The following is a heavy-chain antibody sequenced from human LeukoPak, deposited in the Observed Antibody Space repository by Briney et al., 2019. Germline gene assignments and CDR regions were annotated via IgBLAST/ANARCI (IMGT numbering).Heavy chain of an antibody. Sequence: PSETLSLTCTVSGGSISISSYYCGWIRQPPGKGLEWIGSIYYSGSTYYNPSLKSRVTISVDTSKNQFSLKLSSVTAADTAVYYCAMSTPNNWFDPWGQGTLVTVSS. J-gene: IGHJ5*02. CDR3: AMSTPNNWFDP. CDR1: GGSISISSYY. CDR2: IYYSGST. V-gene: IGHV4-39*01.